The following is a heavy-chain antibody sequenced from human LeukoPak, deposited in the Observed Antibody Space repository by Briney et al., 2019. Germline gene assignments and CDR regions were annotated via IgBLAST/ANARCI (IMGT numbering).Heavy chain of an antibody. Sequence: GGSLRLSCAASGFTSSNAWMSWGRQAPRKGLEWVGRIKSKTDGGTKDYAAPVKGRFTISRDDSKNTLYLQMNSLKPEDTAVYYCTTEERITIFGVVIIPVDYFDYWGQGTLVTVSS. J-gene: IGHJ4*02. V-gene: IGHV3-15*01. D-gene: IGHD3-3*01. CDR1: GFTSSNAW. CDR3: TTEERITIFGVVIIPVDYFDY. CDR2: IKSKTDGGTK.